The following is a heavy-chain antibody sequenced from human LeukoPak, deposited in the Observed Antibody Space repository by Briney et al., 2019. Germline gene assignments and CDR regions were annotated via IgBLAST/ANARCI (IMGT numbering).Heavy chain of an antibody. D-gene: IGHD5-18*01. CDR1: GFTFSSYW. Sequence: QAGGSLRLSCAASGFTFSSYWMSWVRQAPGKGLEWVSAISATSAGTYYADSVKGRFTISRDNSKDTLFLQMRSLRAEDTAVYYCAKRVAASSGTNDYWGQGTLVTVSS. V-gene: IGHV3-23*01. J-gene: IGHJ4*02. CDR3: AKRVAASSGTNDY. CDR2: ISATSAGT.